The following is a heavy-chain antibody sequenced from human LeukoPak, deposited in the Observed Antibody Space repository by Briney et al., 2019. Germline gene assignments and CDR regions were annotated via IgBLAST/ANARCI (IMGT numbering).Heavy chain of an antibody. CDR1: GFTFSSYG. V-gene: IGHV3-30*02. CDR2: IRYDGSNK. J-gene: IGHJ6*02. Sequence: GGSLRLSCAASGFTFSSYGMHWVRKAPGKGLEWVAFIRYDGSNKYYADSVKGRFTISRDNSKNTVYLQMNSLRAEGTAVYYCARVRSYYYGMDVWGQGTTVTVSS. CDR3: ARVRSYYYGMDV.